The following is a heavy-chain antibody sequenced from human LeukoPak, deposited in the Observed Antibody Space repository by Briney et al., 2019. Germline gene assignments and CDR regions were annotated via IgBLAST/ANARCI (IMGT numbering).Heavy chain of an antibody. CDR2: ISGSGGRT. CDR3: AKDRYYDNSGNHFESEK. Sequence: GGSLRLSCAASGFTVSSNYMSWVRQAPGKGLDWVSAISGSGGRTNYADSVAGRFTISRDNSKNTLYLQMNNLRAEDTAVYYCAKDRYYDNSGNHFESEKWGQGTLVTVSS. D-gene: IGHD3-22*01. CDR1: GFTVSSNY. J-gene: IGHJ4*02. V-gene: IGHV3-23*01.